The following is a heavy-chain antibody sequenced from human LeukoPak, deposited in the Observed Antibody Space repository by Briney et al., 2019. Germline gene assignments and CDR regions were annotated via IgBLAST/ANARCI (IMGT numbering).Heavy chain of an antibody. CDR2: INHSGST. CDR1: GGSFSGYY. V-gene: IGHV4-34*01. CDR3: AGRPMVRGVIDY. Sequence: SETQSLTCAVYGGSFSGYYWSWIRQPPGEGLEWIGEINHSGSTNYNPPLKSRVTISVDTSKIQFSLKLNSGTAAYTAVYYCAGRPMVRGVIDYWGQGTQVTVSS. D-gene: IGHD3-10*01. J-gene: IGHJ4*02.